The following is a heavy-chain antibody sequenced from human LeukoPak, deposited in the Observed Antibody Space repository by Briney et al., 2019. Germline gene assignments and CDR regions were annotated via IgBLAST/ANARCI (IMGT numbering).Heavy chain of an antibody. CDR1: GFTFSSYS. CDR3: ARAYSSSSGGLCGY. Sequence: TGESLRLSCAASGFTFSSYSMNWVRQAPGKGLEWVSSISSSSSYIYYADSVKVRFTISRDNAKNSLYLQMNSLRAEDTAVYYCARAYSSSSGGLCGYWGQGTLVTVSS. D-gene: IGHD6-6*01. J-gene: IGHJ4*02. V-gene: IGHV3-21*01. CDR2: ISSSSSYI.